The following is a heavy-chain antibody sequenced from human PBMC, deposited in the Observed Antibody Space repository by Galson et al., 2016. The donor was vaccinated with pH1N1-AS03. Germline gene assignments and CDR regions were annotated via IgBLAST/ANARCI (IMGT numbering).Heavy chain of an antibody. V-gene: IGHV3-33*01. J-gene: IGHJ4*02. CDR2: IWYDGSNK. CDR1: GFTFGDYP. D-gene: IGHD5-24*01. Sequence: SLRLSCAASGFTFGDYPLTWFRQAPGKGLEWVAVIWYDGSNKNYVDSVKGRFIVSRDNSNDTLYLQMSSLRAEDTAVYYCARDRPNYNVYLDHWGQGILVTVSS. CDR3: ARDRPNYNVYLDH.